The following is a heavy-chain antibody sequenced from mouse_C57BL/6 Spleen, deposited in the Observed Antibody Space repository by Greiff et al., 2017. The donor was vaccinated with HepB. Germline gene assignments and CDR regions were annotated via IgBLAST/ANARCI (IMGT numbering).Heavy chain of an antibody. J-gene: IGHJ2*01. D-gene: IGHD1-2*01. V-gene: IGHV1-4*01. CDR2: INPSSGYT. Sequence: VQGVESGAELARPGASVKMSCKASGYTFTSYTMHWVKQRPGQGLEWIGYINPSSGYTKYNQKFKDKATLTADKASSTAYMQMSSLTSEDSAVYYCARGGWDFDYWGQGTTLTVSS. CDR3: ARGGWDFDY. CDR1: GYTFTSYT.